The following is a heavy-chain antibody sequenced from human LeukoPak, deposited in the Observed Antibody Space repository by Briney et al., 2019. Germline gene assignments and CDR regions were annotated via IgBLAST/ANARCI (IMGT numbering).Heavy chain of an antibody. Sequence: PSETLSLTCAVYGGSFSGYYWSWIRQPPGKGLEWIGEINHSGSTNYNPSLKSRVTISVDTSKNQFSLKLSSVTAADTAVYYCARGYRALAGPRGIDYWGQGTLVTVSS. V-gene: IGHV4-34*01. J-gene: IGHJ4*02. CDR2: INHSGST. D-gene: IGHD6-19*01. CDR3: ARGYRALAGPRGIDY. CDR1: GGSFSGYY.